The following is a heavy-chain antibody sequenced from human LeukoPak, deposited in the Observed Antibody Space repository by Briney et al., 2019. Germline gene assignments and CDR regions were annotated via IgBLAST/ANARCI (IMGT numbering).Heavy chain of an antibody. J-gene: IGHJ4*02. CDR1: GGTFSSYA. V-gene: IGHV1-69*13. Sequence: ASVKVSCKASGGTFSSYAISWVRQAPGQGLEWMGGIIPIFGTANYAQKFQGRVTITADESTSTAYMELSSLRSEDTAVYYCARAQDPYGGPYYFDYWGQGTLVTVSS. D-gene: IGHD4/OR15-4a*01. CDR2: IIPIFGTA. CDR3: ARAQDPYGGPYYFDY.